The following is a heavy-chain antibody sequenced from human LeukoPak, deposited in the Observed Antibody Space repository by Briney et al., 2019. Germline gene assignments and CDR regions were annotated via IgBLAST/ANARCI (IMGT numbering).Heavy chain of an antibody. V-gene: IGHV3-30*03. CDR3: ARGGSTGYDYNAFDI. J-gene: IGHJ3*02. D-gene: IGHD3-16*01. Sequence: GRSLRLSCAASGFTFSSYGMYWVRQAPGKGLEWVAVISYDGGNKCYADSVKGRFTISRDNSKNTLYLQMNSLRAEDTAVYYCARGGSTGYDYNAFDIWGQGTMVTVSS. CDR2: ISYDGGNK. CDR1: GFTFSSYG.